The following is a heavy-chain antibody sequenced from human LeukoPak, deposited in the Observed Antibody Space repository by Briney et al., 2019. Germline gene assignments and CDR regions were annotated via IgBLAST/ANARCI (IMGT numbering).Heavy chain of an antibody. CDR3: ARETEEAFDI. J-gene: IGHJ3*02. V-gene: IGHV3-21*01. CDR1: GFTFSTYT. Sequence: PGGSLRLSCAASGFTFSTYTMNWVRQAPGKGLEWVSSITSSSTYIYYADSMKGRFTISRDNAKNSLYLQMNSLRAEDTAVYYWARETEEAFDIWGQGTMVTVSS. D-gene: IGHD1-14*01. CDR2: ITSSSTYI.